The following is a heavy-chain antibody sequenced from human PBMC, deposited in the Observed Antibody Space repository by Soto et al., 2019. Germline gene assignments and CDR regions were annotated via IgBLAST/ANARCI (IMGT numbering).Heavy chain of an antibody. CDR1: GASISGYY. CDR3: VRDYYDSSDYSPFDY. D-gene: IGHD3-22*01. Sequence: SETLSLTCTVSGASISGYYWSWIRKSAGKGLEWIGRIYATGTTDYNPSLKSRVMMSVDTSKKQFSLRLRSVTAADTAVYYCVRDYYDSSDYSPFDYWGQGTLVTVSS. CDR2: IYATGTT. V-gene: IGHV4-4*07. J-gene: IGHJ4*02.